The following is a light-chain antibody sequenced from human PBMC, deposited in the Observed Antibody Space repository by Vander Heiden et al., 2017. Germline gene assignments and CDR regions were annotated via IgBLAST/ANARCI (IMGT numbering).Light chain of an antibody. CDR2: WAS. CDR1: QSVLYSSNNKNY. V-gene: IGKV4-1*01. CDR3: QQEDSAPIT. Sequence: DIVMTQSPDSLAVSLGERATINCKSSQSVLYSSNNKNYLVWYQQKPGQPPRLLFYWASTRESGVPDRFSGSGSGTDFTLTISSLQAEDVAVYYCQQEDSAPITFGGGTTVDIK. J-gene: IGKJ4*01.